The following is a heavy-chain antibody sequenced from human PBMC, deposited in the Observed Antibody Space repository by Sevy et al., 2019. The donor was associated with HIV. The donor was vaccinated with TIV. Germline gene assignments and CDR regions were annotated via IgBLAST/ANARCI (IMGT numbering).Heavy chain of an antibody. CDR2: ISYDGSNK. D-gene: IGHD2-2*02. CDR1: GFTFSSYA. V-gene: IGHV3-30-3*01. J-gene: IGHJ4*02. Sequence: EGSLRLSCAASGFTFSSYAMHWVRQAPGKGLEWVAVISYDGSNKYYAGSVKGRFTISRDNSKNTLYLQMNSLRAEDTAVYYCAREVVPAAIVDYWGQGTLVTVSS. CDR3: AREVVPAAIVDY.